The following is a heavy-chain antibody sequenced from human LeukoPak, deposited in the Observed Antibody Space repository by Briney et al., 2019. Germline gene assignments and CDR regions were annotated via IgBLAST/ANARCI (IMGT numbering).Heavy chain of an antibody. CDR3: ARDGVAELMSALDY. D-gene: IGHD1-26*01. Sequence: PGGSLRLSCAASGFTFSDTWMHWVRQAPGEGLVWVSRIRSDGSDTRYAESVKGRFTISRDNSKNTLFLQMNSLRAEDTAVYYCARDGVAELMSALDYWGQGILVTVSS. J-gene: IGHJ4*02. CDR1: GFTFSDTW. CDR2: IRSDGSDT. V-gene: IGHV3-74*01.